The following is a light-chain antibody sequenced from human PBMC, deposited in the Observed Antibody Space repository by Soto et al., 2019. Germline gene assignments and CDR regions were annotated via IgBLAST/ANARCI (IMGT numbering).Light chain of an antibody. CDR3: SSYTSSSTLYV. CDR1: SSDVGGYNY. J-gene: IGLJ1*01. Sequence: QSALTQPASVSASPGQSITISCTGTSSDVGGYNYVSWYQQHPGKAPKLMIYDVSSRPSGVSNRFSGSKSGNTASLTISGLQAEAEADYYCSSYTSSSTLYVFGTGTKLTVL. CDR2: DVS. V-gene: IGLV2-14*01.